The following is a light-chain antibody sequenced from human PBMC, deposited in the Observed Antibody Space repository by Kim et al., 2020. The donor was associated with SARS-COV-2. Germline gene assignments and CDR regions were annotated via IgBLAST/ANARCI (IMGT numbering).Light chain of an antibody. J-gene: IGKJ1*01. V-gene: IGKV3-15*01. CDR1: QSVSSK. Sequence: EIVMTQSPATLSVSPWERATLSCRASQSVSSKLAWYQQKPGQSPRLVIYGASTRATGIPARFSGSGSGTEFTLTISSLQSEDFAVYYCQHYNNWPPWTFGQGTKVDIK. CDR2: GAS. CDR3: QHYNNWPPWT.